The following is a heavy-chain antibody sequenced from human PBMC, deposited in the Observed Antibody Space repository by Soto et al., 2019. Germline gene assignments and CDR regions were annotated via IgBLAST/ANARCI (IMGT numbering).Heavy chain of an antibody. CDR2: NNSYGGII. D-gene: IGHD3-9*01. V-gene: IGHV3-74*01. CDR3: ARDLGKYDRHYFDN. Sequence: PGGSLRLPCVASRFSLSTYWMYWVRQAPGKGLMWVSRNNSYGGIINYSDSVKGRFTISRDNAKNTLYLQMNSLRVNDTAVYYCARDLGKYDRHYFDNWGQGTLVTVSS. J-gene: IGHJ4*02. CDR1: RFSLSTYW.